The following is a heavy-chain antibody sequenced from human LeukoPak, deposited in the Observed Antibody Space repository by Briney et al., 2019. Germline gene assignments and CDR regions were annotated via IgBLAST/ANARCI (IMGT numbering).Heavy chain of an antibody. CDR2: INPNSGGT. V-gene: IGHV1-2*02. CDR1: GYTFTGYY. J-gene: IGHJ4*02. D-gene: IGHD3-3*01. CDR3: ARVSSGDYFDY. Sequence: GASVKVSRKAPGYTFTGYYMRWVRQAPGQGLEWMGWINPNSGGTNYAQKLQGRVTMTTDTSTSTAYMELRSLRSDDTAVYYCARVSSGDYFDYWGQGTLVTVSS.